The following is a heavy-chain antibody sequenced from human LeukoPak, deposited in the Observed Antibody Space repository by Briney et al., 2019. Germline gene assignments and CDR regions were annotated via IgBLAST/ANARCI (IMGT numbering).Heavy chain of an antibody. CDR1: GYSFTSYW. CDR3: ARSGTPGDIVVVPAAMGFDY. Sequence: GESLKISCKGSGYSFTSYWIGWVRQMPGKGLEWMGIIYPGDSDTRYSPSFQGQVTISADKSISTAYLQWSSLKASDTAMYYCARSGTPGDIVVVPAAMGFDYWGQATLVTVSS. CDR2: IYPGDSDT. J-gene: IGHJ4*02. V-gene: IGHV5-51*01. D-gene: IGHD2-2*01.